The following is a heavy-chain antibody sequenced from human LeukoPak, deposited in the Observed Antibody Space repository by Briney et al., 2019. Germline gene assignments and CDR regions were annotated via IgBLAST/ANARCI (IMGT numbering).Heavy chain of an antibody. J-gene: IGHJ4*02. CDR3: ARDGLYYYGSGSYQNY. D-gene: IGHD3-10*01. CDR2: IKQDGSEK. Sequence: PGGSLRLSCAASGFTFSSYWMSWVRRAPGTGLEWVANIKQDGSEKYYVDSVKGRFTISRDNAKNSLYLQMNSLRAEDTAVYYCARDGLYYYGSGSYQNYWGQGTLVTVSS. CDR1: GFTFSSYW. V-gene: IGHV3-7*01.